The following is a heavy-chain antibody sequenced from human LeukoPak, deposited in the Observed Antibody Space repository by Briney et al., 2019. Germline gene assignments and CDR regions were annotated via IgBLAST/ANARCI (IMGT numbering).Heavy chain of an antibody. Sequence: SETLSLTCAVYGGSFSGYYWSWIRQPPGKGLEWIGEINHSGSTNYNPSLRSRVTISVDTSKNQFSLKLSSVTAADTAVYYFAGRPSFGGSYRHYWYFDLWGRGTLVTVSS. V-gene: IGHV4-34*01. CDR3: AGRPSFGGSYRHYWYFDL. CDR1: GGSFSGYY. CDR2: INHSGST. J-gene: IGHJ2*01. D-gene: IGHD3-16*02.